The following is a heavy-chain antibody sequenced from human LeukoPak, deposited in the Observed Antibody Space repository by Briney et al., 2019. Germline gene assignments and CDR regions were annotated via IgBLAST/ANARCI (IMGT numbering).Heavy chain of an antibody. CDR2: IYYSGST. J-gene: IGHJ4*02. V-gene: IGHV4-39*01. Sequence: GSLRLSCAASGFTFSSYSMNWVRQAPGKGLEWIGSIYYSGSTYYNPSLKSRVTISVDTSKNQFSLKVSSVTAADTAVYYCARQMRLRDYFDYWGQGTLVTVSS. CDR3: ARQMRLRDYFDY. CDR1: GFTFSSYSMN. D-gene: IGHD4-17*01.